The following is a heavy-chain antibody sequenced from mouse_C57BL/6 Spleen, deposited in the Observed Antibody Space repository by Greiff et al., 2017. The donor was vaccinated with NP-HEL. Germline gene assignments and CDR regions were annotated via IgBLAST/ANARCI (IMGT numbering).Heavy chain of an antibody. D-gene: IGHD2-5*01. CDR1: GYAFSSSW. CDR3: ARGAYYSNLDY. J-gene: IGHJ2*01. Sequence: VQLQQSGPELVKPGASVKISCKASGYAFSSSWMNWVKQRPGKGLEWIGRIYPGDGDTNYNGKFKGKATLTADKSSSTAYLQLSSLTSEDSAVYFCARGAYYSNLDYWGQGTTLTVSS. V-gene: IGHV1-82*01. CDR2: IYPGDGDT.